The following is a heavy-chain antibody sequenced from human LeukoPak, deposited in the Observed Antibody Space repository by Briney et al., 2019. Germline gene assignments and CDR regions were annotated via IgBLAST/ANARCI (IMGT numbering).Heavy chain of an antibody. Sequence: ASVKVSCKASGFTVTSSAVQWVRQARGQRLEWIGWIVVGSGNTNYAQKFQERVTITRDMSTSTAYMELSSLRSEDTAVYYCAAFGLQLSHFDYWGQGTLVTVSS. CDR3: AAFGLQLSHFDY. CDR2: IVVGSGNT. CDR1: GFTVTSSA. J-gene: IGHJ4*02. D-gene: IGHD5-18*01. V-gene: IGHV1-58*01.